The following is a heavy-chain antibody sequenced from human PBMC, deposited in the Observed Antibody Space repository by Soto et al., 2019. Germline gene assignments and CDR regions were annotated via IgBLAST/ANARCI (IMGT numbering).Heavy chain of an antibody. Sequence: GGSLRLSCAASGFTFSSYSMNWVRQAPGKGLEWVSYFSSSSSTIYYADSVKGRFTISRDNAKNSLYLQMNSLRAEDTAVYYCAKSYGSGSYYRNWFDPWGQGTLVTVSS. J-gene: IGHJ5*02. V-gene: IGHV3-48*01. CDR2: FSSSSSTI. CDR3: AKSYGSGSYYRNWFDP. D-gene: IGHD3-10*01. CDR1: GFTFSSYS.